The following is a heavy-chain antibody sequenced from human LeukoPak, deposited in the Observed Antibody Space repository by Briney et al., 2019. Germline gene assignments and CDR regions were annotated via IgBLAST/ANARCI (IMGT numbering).Heavy chain of an antibody. D-gene: IGHD5-18*01. CDR3: AKADTTLDPFDH. V-gene: IGHV3-21*04. CDR1: GFIFSSYS. Sequence: GGSLRLSCAASGFIFSSYSMNWVRQAPGKGLEWVSSVSSSSNYIYYADSVKGRFTISRDDSKNSLYLQMNSLRTEDTALYYCAKADTTLDPFDHWGQGTLATVSS. CDR2: VSSSSNYI. J-gene: IGHJ4*02.